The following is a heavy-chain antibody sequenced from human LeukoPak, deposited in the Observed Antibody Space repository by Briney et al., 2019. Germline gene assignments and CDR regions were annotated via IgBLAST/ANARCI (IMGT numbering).Heavy chain of an antibody. J-gene: IGHJ4*02. CDR1: GYTFTGYY. CDR3: ARWGENGVLWFGELSVRPAFDY. D-gene: IGHD3-10*01. Sequence: ASVKVSCKASGYTFTGYYMHWVRQAPGQGLEWMGWINPNSGGTNFAQNFQGRVTMTRDTSISTAYMELSRLRSDDTAVYYCARWGENGVLWFGELSVRPAFDYWGQGTLVTVSS. CDR2: INPNSGGT. V-gene: IGHV1-2*02.